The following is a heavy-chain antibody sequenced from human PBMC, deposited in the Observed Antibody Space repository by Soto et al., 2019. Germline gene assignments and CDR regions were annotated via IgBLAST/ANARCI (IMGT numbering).Heavy chain of an antibody. J-gene: IGHJ4*02. CDR2: IIPIFGTA. CDR3: ARAPQPPYYYDSSGYLDY. CDR1: GGTFSSYA. V-gene: IGHV1-69*13. D-gene: IGHD3-22*01. Sequence: SVKVSCKASGGTFSSYAISWVRQAPGQGLEWMGGIIPIFGTANYAQKFQGRVTITADESTSTAYIELSSLRSEDTAVYYCARAPQPPYYYDSSGYLDYWGQGTLVTVSS.